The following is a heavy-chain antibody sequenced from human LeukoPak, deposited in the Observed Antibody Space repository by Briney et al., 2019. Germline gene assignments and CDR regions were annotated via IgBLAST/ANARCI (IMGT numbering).Heavy chain of an antibody. J-gene: IGHJ4*02. D-gene: IGHD5-24*01. CDR2: ISHDGSNK. V-gene: IGHV3-30*03. Sequence: QPGGSLRLSCAASGFTFSSYGMHWVRQAPGKGLEWVAVISHDGSNKYYSDSVKGRFTISRDNSKNTLYLQMNSLRVEDTAVYFCARRGESYFDYWGQGTLVTVSS. CDR1: GFTFSSYG. CDR3: ARRGESYFDY.